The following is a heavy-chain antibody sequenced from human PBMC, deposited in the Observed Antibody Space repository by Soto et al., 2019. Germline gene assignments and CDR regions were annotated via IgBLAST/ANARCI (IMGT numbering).Heavy chain of an antibody. CDR3: AREGLTFGPGAVGGAFDI. D-gene: IGHD2-2*01. Sequence: QVQLVQSGTEVRKPGSSVKVSCKASGGTFDRNAISWVRLAPGQGLEWMGGIIPIFGTINNAQKFQDRVTITADGSANIVYMELSSLRSEDTAIYYCAREGLTFGPGAVGGAFDIWGQGTLVTVSS. J-gene: IGHJ3*02. CDR2: IIPIFGTI. CDR1: GGTFDRNA. V-gene: IGHV1-69*12.